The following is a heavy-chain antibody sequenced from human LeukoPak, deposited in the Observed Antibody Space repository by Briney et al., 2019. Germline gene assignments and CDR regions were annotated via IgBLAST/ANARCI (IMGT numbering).Heavy chain of an antibody. CDR1: GYSISSGYY. Sequence: SETLSLTCTVSGYSISSGYYWGCIRQPPGKGLEWIGYIYYSGSTNYNPSLKSRVTISVDTSKNQFTLKLSSVTAADTAVYYCARARNYYDSSDYYYEGDAFDIWGQGTMVTVSS. CDR2: IYYSGST. J-gene: IGHJ3*02. D-gene: IGHD3-22*01. V-gene: IGHV4-61*01. CDR3: ARARNYYDSSDYYYEGDAFDI.